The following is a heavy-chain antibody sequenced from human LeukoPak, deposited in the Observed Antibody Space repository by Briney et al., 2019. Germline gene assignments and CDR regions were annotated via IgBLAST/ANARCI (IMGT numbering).Heavy chain of an antibody. D-gene: IGHD2-2*01. V-gene: IGHV5-51*01. CDR3: ARVCWTSPSFFGP. Sequence: GESLKISCKGSGYSFTTYWIGWVRQMPGKGLEWMGSIYPGDSNTRYSPSFQGQVTISVDKSIDTASLQWSSRKASDTAMYYWARVCWTSPSFFGPWGQGTLVPASS. CDR2: IYPGDSNT. J-gene: IGHJ5*02. CDR1: GYSFTTYW.